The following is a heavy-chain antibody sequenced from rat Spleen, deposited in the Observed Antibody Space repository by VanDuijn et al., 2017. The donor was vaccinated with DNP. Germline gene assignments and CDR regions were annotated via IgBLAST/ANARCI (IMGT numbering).Heavy chain of an antibody. CDR2: ISYSGRT. CDR3: ARWGDYFDY. CDR1: GYSITSNY. J-gene: IGHJ2*01. V-gene: IGHV3-1*01. Sequence: EVQLQESGPGLVKPSQSLSLTCSVTGYSITSNYWGWIRRFPGDKMEYIGHISYSGRTNYNPSLKSRISITRDTSKNQFFLHLNSVTTEDTATYYCARWGDYFDYWGQGVMVTVSS.